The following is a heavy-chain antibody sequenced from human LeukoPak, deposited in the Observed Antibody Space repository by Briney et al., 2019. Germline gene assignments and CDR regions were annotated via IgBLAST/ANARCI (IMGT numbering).Heavy chain of an antibody. D-gene: IGHD5-18*01. CDR1: SGSISSSSYY. CDR2: IYYSGST. CDR3: ARIKKVDTSIDY. J-gene: IGHJ4*02. V-gene: IGHV4-39*01. Sequence: SETLSLTCTVSSGSISSSSYYWGWIRQPPGKGLEWIGSIYYSGSTYYNPSLKSRVSISKDASKNQFSLKGSSVTAADTAVYYCARIKKVDTSIDYWGQGTLVTASS.